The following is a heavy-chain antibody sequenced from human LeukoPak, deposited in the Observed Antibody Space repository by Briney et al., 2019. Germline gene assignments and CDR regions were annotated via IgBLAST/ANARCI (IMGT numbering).Heavy chain of an antibody. CDR2: IYHSGST. J-gene: IGHJ3*02. D-gene: IGHD1-26*01. CDR1: GGSISSGGYY. CDR3: ARGPAELIAFDI. V-gene: IGHV4-30-2*01. Sequence: PSQTLSLTCTVSGGSISSGGYYWSWNRQPPGKGLEWIGYIYHSGSTYYNPSLKSRVTISVDRSKNQFSLKLSSVTAADTAVYYCARGPAELIAFDIWGQGTMVTVSS.